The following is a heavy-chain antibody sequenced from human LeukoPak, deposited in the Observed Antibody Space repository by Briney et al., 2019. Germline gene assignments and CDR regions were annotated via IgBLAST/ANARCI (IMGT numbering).Heavy chain of an antibody. D-gene: IGHD4-11*01. CDR3: ARDLVDYNGGY. CDR2: ISYVGSNK. CDR1: GFTFSSYA. V-gene: IGHV3-30-3*01. Sequence: GRSLRLSCAASGFTFSSYAMHWVRQAPGKGLEWVAVISYVGSNKYYADSVKGRFTISRDNSKNTLYLQMNSLRAEDTAVYYCARDLVDYNGGYWGQGTLVTVSS. J-gene: IGHJ4*02.